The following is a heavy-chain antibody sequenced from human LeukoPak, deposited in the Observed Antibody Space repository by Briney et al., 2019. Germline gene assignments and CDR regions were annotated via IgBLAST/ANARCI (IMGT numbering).Heavy chain of an antibody. CDR3: ARDRAAAAGTDWYFTL. CDR2: INPSGGST. V-gene: IGHV1-46*01. Sequence: ASVKVSCKASGYTFTNYCMHWVRQAPGQGLEWMGIINPSGGSTSYAQKFQGRVTMTRDTSTSTVYMELSSLRSEDTAMYYCARDRAAAAGTDWYFTLWGRGTLVTVSS. CDR1: GYTFTNYC. D-gene: IGHD6-13*01. J-gene: IGHJ2*01.